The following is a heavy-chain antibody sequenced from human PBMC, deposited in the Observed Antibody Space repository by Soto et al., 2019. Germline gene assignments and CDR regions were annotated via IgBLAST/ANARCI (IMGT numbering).Heavy chain of an antibody. CDR2: IYYSGST. Sequence: SETLSLTCTVSGGSISSSSYYWGWIRQPPGKGLEWIGSIYYSGSTYYNPSLKSRVTISVDTSKNQFSLKLSSVTAADTAVYYCARHGGQQLVEAPRFDPWGQGTLVTVSS. J-gene: IGHJ5*02. V-gene: IGHV4-39*01. CDR1: GGSISSSSYY. CDR3: ARHGGQQLVEAPRFDP. D-gene: IGHD6-13*01.